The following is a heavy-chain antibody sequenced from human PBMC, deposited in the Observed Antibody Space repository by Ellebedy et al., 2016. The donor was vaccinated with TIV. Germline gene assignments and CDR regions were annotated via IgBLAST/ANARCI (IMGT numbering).Heavy chain of an antibody. V-gene: IGHV3-21*06. Sequence: GESLKISCAASGFTFSNAWMNWVRQSPGKGLEWVSSIRSTGSDKYYAESVKGRFTITRDNAQDTLFLQMSSLRAEDTAVYYCTRALVPYSGSSPFDLWGRGTLVTVSS. D-gene: IGHD1-26*01. CDR2: IRSTGSDK. CDR1: GFTFSNAW. J-gene: IGHJ4*02. CDR3: TRALVPYSGSSPFDL.